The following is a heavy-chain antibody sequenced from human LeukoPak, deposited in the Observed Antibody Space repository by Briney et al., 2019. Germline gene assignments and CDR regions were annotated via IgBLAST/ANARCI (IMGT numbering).Heavy chain of an antibody. Sequence: PGGSLRLSCAASGFTFSSYGMHWVRQAPGKGLEWVAFIRYDGSNKYYADSVKGRFTISRDNSKNTLYLQMNSLRAEDTAVYYCAKAPKTYCGGDCYADYWGQGTLVTVSS. CDR3: AKAPKTYCGGDCYADY. J-gene: IGHJ4*02. V-gene: IGHV3-30*02. CDR1: GFTFSSYG. D-gene: IGHD2-21*02. CDR2: IRYDGSNK.